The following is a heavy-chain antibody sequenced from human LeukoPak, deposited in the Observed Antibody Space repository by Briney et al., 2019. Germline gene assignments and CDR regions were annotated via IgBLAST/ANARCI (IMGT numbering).Heavy chain of an antibody. V-gene: IGHV4-59*12. J-gene: IGHJ6*03. CDR2: IYYSGST. CDR3: ARVTYYDSSGHYYYYYMDV. CDR1: GGSISRFH. D-gene: IGHD3-22*01. Sequence: SETLSLTCTVSGGSISRFHWTWIRQPPGKGLEWIGYIYYSGSTYYNPSLKSRVTISVDTSKNQFSLKLSSVTAADTAVYYCARVTYYDSSGHYYYYYMDVWGKGTTVTVSS.